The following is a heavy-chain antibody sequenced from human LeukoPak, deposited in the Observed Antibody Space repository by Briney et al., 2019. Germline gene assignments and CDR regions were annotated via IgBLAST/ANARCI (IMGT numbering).Heavy chain of an antibody. CDR3: AKEWYSSSWLSRGGYFDY. V-gene: IGHV3-23*01. J-gene: IGHJ4*02. CDR2: ISGSGGST. D-gene: IGHD6-13*01. CDR1: GFTFSSYW. Sequence: GGSLRLSCAASGFTFSSYWMSWVRQAPGKGLEWVSAISGSGGSTYYADSVKGRFTISRDNSKNTLYLQMNSLRAEDTAVYYCAKEWYSSSWLSRGGYFDYWGQGTLVTVSS.